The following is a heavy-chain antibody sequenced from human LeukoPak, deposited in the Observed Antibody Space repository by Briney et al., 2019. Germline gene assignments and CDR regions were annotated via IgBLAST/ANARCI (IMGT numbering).Heavy chain of an antibody. J-gene: IGHJ4*02. CDR1: GFTFGDYA. D-gene: IGHD3-10*01. V-gene: IGHV3-49*04. CDR3: TRVTDYYGSVLDY. Sequence: GGSLRLSCTASGFTFGDYAMSWVRQAPGKGLEWVGFIRSKAYGGTTEYAASVKGRFTISRDDYKSIAYLQMNSLKTEDTAVYYCTRVTDYYGSVLDYWGQGTLVTVSS. CDR2: IRSKAYGGTT.